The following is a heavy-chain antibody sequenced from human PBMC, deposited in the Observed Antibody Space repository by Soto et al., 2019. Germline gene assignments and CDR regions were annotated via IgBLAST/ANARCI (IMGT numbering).Heavy chain of an antibody. CDR3: ARVPSRSSWFRFDY. D-gene: IGHD6-13*01. Sequence: SETLSLTCTVSGGSISSYYWSLIRQPPGKGLEWIGYIYYSGSTNYNPSLKSRVTISVDTSKNQFSLKLSSVTAADTAVYYCARVPSRSSWFRFDYWGQGTLVTVSS. CDR1: GGSISSYY. CDR2: IYYSGST. V-gene: IGHV4-59*01. J-gene: IGHJ4*02.